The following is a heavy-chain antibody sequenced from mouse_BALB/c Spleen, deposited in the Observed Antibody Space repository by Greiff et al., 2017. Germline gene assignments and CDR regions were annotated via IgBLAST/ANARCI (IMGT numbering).Heavy chain of an antibody. D-gene: IGHD1-1*01. CDR3: ARHYYGSSYEYFDV. Sequence: VKLVESGPDLVAPSQSLSITCTVSGFSLTSYGVHWVRQPPGKGLEWLVVIWSDGSTTYNSALKSRLSISKDNSKSQVFLKMNSLQTDDTAMYYCARHYYGSSYEYFDVWGAGTTVTVSS. V-gene: IGHV2-6-2*01. CDR1: GFSLTSYG. CDR2: IWSDGST. J-gene: IGHJ1*01.